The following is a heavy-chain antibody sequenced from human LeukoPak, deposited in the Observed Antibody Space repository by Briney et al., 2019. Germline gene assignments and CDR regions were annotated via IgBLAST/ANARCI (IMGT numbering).Heavy chain of an antibody. Sequence: SETLSLTCTVSGGSISSSSYYWGWIRQPPGKGLEWIGSIYYSGSTYYNPSLKSRVTISVDTSKNQFSLKLSSVTAADTAVYYCARVSVSWSPAHSAARGYNWFDPWGQGTLVTVSS. V-gene: IGHV4-39*07. CDR3: ARVSVSWSPAHSAARGYNWFDP. CDR2: IYYSGST. D-gene: IGHD6-6*01. CDR1: GGSISSSSYY. J-gene: IGHJ5*02.